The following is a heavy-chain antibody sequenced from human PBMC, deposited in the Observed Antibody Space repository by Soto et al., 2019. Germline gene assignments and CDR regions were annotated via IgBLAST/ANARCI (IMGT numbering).Heavy chain of an antibody. CDR1: GFTFRSYV. D-gene: IGHD3-16*01. J-gene: IGHJ1*01. CDR3: ARWGTTGGLDV. V-gene: IGHV3-30*19. Sequence: QVQLMESGGGVVQPGTSLRVSCVGSGFTFRSYVIHWVRQAPGKGLEWVALTSYDGSDKYYGDSVRGRFTISRDNSRNTVYLQMDSLRLEDTALYYCARWGTTGGLDVWGQGTLVSVSS. CDR2: TSYDGSDK.